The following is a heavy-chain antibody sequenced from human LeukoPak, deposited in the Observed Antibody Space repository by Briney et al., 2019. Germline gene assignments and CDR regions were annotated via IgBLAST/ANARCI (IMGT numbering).Heavy chain of an antibody. CDR3: ARGARGVSGYYFDF. V-gene: IGHV3-20*04. J-gene: IGHJ4*02. D-gene: IGHD3-10*01. CDR1: GFTFADYG. Sequence: PGGSLRLSCAASGFTFADYGMSWVRQAPGKGLEWVSGINWNGGSTGYADSVKGRFTIPRDNAKNSLYLQMNSLRAEDTALYYCARGARGVSGYYFDFWGQGTLVTVSS. CDR2: INWNGGST.